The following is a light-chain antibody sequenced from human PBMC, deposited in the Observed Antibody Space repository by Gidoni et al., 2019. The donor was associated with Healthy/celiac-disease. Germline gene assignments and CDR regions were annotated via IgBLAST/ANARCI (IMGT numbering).Light chain of an antibody. CDR3: QQYNNWPQT. CDR2: GAS. CDR1: QSVSSN. Sequence: ELVMTQSPATLSVSPGESATLPCRASQSVSSNLAWYQQKPGQAPRLLIYGASTRSTGIPARFSGSGSWTEFTLTISSLQSEDFAVYYCQQYNNWPQTFGQGTKVEIK. J-gene: IGKJ1*01. V-gene: IGKV3-15*01.